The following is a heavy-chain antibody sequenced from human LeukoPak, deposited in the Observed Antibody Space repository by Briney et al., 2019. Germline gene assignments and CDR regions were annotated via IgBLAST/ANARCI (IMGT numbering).Heavy chain of an antibody. CDR2: ISGSGGST. CDR1: GFTFSSDA. J-gene: IGHJ4*02. Sequence: QPGWSLRLSCAASGFTFSSDAMSWVRQAPGKSLEWVSAISGSGGSTYYADSVKGRFTISRDNSKNTLYMQMNSLRAEDTVFFFQAEDGIRYFDWLLSTYWGQGTLVTVSS. V-gene: IGHV3-23*01. CDR3: AEDGIRYFDWLLSTY. D-gene: IGHD3-9*01.